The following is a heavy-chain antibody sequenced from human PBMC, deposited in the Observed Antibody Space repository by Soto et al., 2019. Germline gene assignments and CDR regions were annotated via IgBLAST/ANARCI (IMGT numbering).Heavy chain of an antibody. Sequence: ASVKVSCKTSGYTFTDYDINWVRQAPGQGLEWMGWMSPDSSNAGYAQQFQGRVSMTSNTSIRTAYMELSSLRTEDTAVYYCEVTTGYWGR. V-gene: IGHV1-8*01. CDR3: EVTTGY. D-gene: IGHD3-9*01. J-gene: IGHJ2*01. CDR2: MSPDSSNA. CDR1: GYTFTDYD.